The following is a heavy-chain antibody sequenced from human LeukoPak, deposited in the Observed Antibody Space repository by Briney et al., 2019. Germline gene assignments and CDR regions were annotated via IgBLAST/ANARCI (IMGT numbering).Heavy chain of an antibody. CDR1: GGSISSGGYY. D-gene: IGHD6-13*01. V-gene: IGHV4-61*09. Sequence: PSQTLSLTCTVSGGSISSGGYYWSWIRQPPGKGLEWIGYIYTSGSTNYNPSLKSRVTISVDTSKNQFSLKLSSVTAADTAVYYCARHPGRQWIAARSGYYYYYYMDVWGKGTTVTVSS. J-gene: IGHJ6*03. CDR2: IYTSGST. CDR3: ARHPGRQWIAARSGYYYYYYMDV.